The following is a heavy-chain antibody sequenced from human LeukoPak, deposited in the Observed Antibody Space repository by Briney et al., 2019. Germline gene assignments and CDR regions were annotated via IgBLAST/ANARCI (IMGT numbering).Heavy chain of an antibody. D-gene: IGHD5-18*01. CDR1: GFTVSSNY. CDR2: IYSGGST. Sequence: GESLRLSCAASGFTVSSNYMSWVRQAPGKGLEWVSVIYSGGSTYYADSVKGRFTISRDNSKNTLYLQMNSLRAEDTAVYYCASSPPRGYSYGPSDYWGQGTLVTVSS. V-gene: IGHV3-66*01. CDR3: ASSPPRGYSYGPSDY. J-gene: IGHJ4*02.